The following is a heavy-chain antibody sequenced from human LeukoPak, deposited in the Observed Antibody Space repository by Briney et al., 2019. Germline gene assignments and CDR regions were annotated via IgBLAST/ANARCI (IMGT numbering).Heavy chain of an antibody. CDR2: INWNGGST. D-gene: IGHD5-12*01. CDR1: GFTFDDYG. V-gene: IGHV3-20*04. J-gene: IGHJ3*02. CDR3: ARAGYSGYDEGDAFDI. Sequence: GGSLRLSCAASGFTFDDYGMSWVRQAPGKGLEWVSGINWNGGSTGYADSVKGRFTISRDNAKNSLYLQMNSLRAEDTALYYCARAGYSGYDEGDAFDIWGQGTMVTVSS.